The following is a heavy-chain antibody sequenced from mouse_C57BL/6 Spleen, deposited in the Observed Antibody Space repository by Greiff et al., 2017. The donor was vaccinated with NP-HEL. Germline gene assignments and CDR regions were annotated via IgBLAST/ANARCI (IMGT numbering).Heavy chain of an antibody. CDR2: IDPSDSET. Sequence: QVQLKQPGAELVRPGSSVKLSCKASGYTFTSYWLHWVKQRPIQGLEWIGNIDPSDSETHYNQKFKDKATLTVDKSSSTAYMQLSSLTPEDSAVYYCARYGSRDYFDYWGQGTTLTVSS. CDR3: ARYGSRDYFDY. J-gene: IGHJ2*01. CDR1: GYTFTSYW. V-gene: IGHV1-52*01. D-gene: IGHD1-1*01.